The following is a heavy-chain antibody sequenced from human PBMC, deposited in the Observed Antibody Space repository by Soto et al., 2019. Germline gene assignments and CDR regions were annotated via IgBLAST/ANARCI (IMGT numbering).Heavy chain of an antibody. D-gene: IGHD1-26*01. Sequence: GWSLRLSCVGSGFRFSNYAMTWARQGPGRGLEWVSTISDSGSGTYYADSVKGRFNISRDNSKSTLYLQVHSLRAEYTAVYFCSKGGDSVTYGMDVWGQGTTGTVSS. CDR1: GFRFSNYA. V-gene: IGHV3-23*01. J-gene: IGHJ6*02. CDR3: SKGGDSVTYGMDV. CDR2: ISDSGSGT.